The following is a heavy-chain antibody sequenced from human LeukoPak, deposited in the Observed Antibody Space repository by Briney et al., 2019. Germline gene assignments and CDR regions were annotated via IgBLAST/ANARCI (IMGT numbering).Heavy chain of an antibody. CDR1: GYSFTRYF. CDR2: IIPSDGST. CDR3: ARGKVVTMVRGVIITYFDY. V-gene: IGHV1-46*01. J-gene: IGHJ4*02. Sequence: ASVKVSFKASGYSFTRYFIHWVRQAPGQGLEWMGIIIPSDGSTSYAQKFQGRVTMTRDTSTSTVYMELSSLRSEDTAVYYCARGKVVTMVRGVIITYFDYWAEGPLVSVSS. D-gene: IGHD3-10*01.